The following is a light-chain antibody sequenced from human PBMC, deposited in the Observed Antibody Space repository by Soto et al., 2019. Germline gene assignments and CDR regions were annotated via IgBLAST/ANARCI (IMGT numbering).Light chain of an antibody. CDR1: QSVSSSY. CDR3: QRYGSSPWT. J-gene: IGKJ1*01. CDR2: GAS. V-gene: IGKV3-20*01. Sequence: EIVLTQSPGTLSLSPGERATLSCRASQSVSSSYLAWYQRKPGQAPRLLIYGASSRATGIPDRFSGSGSGTDFTLTISRLEPADFAVYYCQRYGSSPWTFGQGTKVEIK.